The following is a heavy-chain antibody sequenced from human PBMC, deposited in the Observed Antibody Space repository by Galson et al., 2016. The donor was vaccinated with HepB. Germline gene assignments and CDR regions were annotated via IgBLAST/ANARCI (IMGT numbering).Heavy chain of an antibody. CDR1: GGSISGLF. J-gene: IGHJ6*02. CDR2: INYNGNT. D-gene: IGHD4-11*01. V-gene: IGHV4-39*07. Sequence: SETLSLTCTVSGGSISGLFWGWIRQTPGKGLEWIGNINYNGNTYYNPSLKSRVTMLVDTSKNQLSLDLSSVTAADTAVYWCASTNDYHSRHGLDVWGQGTAVTVSS. CDR3: ASTNDYHSRHGLDV.